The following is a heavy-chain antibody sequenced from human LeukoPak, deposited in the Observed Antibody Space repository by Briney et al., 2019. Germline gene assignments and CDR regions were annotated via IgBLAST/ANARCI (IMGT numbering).Heavy chain of an antibody. V-gene: IGHV3-21*01. CDR2: ISSSSSYI. CDR1: GFTFSSYS. J-gene: IGHJ3*02. Sequence: GGSLRLSCAASGFTFSSYSMNWVRQAPGKGLEWVSSISSSSSYIYYADSVKGRFPISRDNAKNSLYLQMNSLRAEDTAVYYCASPYSYGLYAFDIWGQGTMVTVSS. CDR3: ASPYSYGLYAFDI. D-gene: IGHD5-18*01.